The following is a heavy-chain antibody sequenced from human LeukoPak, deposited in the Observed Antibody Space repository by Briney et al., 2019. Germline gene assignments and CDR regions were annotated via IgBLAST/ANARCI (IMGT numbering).Heavy chain of an antibody. CDR2: IYYSGST. CDR1: GGSISSGDYY. J-gene: IGHJ6*03. V-gene: IGHV4-30-4*01. CDR3: ARQSSSSLYYYYMDV. D-gene: IGHD6-13*01. Sequence: PSETLSLTCTVSGGSISSGDYYWSWIRQPPGKGLEWIGYIYYSGSTYYNPSLKSRVTISVDTSKSQFSLNVSSVIAADTAVYYCARQSSSSLYYYYMDVWAKGTTVTVSS.